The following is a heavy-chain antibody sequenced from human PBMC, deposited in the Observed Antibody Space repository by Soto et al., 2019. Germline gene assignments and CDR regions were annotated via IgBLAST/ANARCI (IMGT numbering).Heavy chain of an antibody. J-gene: IGHJ4*02. D-gene: IGHD3-10*01. Sequence: QVQLVQSGAEVKKPGASGMVSVTTSGYPFSTFGFSWVRPPPGQGFEWMGWISPHKGDTYYSQRLQGRVTMTTDTSTSTAYMERRGLRSDDTAVYFCARDLDPSGSYYTNYWGQGTLVTVSS. CDR3: ARDLDPSGSYYTNY. V-gene: IGHV1-18*01. CDR2: ISPHKGDT. CDR1: GYPFSTFG.